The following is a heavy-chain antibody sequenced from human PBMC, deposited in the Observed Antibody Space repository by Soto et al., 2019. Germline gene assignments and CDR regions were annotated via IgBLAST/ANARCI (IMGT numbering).Heavy chain of an antibody. V-gene: IGHV3-30-3*01. Sequence: PGKGLEWVAVISYDGSNKYYADSVKGRFTISRDNSKNTLYLQMNSLRAEDTAVYYCARDQSSSWYYYYYGMDVWGQGTTVTVSS. D-gene: IGHD6-13*01. CDR2: ISYDGSNK. CDR3: ARDQSSSWYYYYYGMDV. J-gene: IGHJ6*02.